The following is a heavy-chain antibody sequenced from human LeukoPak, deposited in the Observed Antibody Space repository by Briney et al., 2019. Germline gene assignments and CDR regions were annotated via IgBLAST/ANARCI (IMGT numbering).Heavy chain of an antibody. CDR3: ARVGARPNWGSPHH. CDR1: SGTFSGYY. Sequence: SETLSLTCAGYSGTFSGYYWSWNRQLQGKELEWIGQINPRGSTNYNPSLKSRVTISVDTSKNQFSRKLSSVPAADTAGYYCARVGARPNWGSPHHWGQGDLFTVSS. D-gene: IGHD7-27*01. CDR2: INPRGST. J-gene: IGHJ5*02. V-gene: IGHV4-34*01.